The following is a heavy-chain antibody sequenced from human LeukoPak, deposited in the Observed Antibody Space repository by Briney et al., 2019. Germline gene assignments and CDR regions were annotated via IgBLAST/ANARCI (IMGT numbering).Heavy chain of an antibody. CDR3: ARAYSSGSPFDY. V-gene: IGHV1-2*02. CDR1: GYTFTGYY. D-gene: IGHD3-22*01. CDR2: INPNSGGT. J-gene: IGHJ4*02. Sequence: ASVKVSYKASGYTFTGYYMHWVRQAPGQGLEWMGWINPNSGGTNYAQKFQGRVTMTRDTSISTAYMELSRLRPDDTAVYYCARAYSSGSPFDYWGQGTLVTVSS.